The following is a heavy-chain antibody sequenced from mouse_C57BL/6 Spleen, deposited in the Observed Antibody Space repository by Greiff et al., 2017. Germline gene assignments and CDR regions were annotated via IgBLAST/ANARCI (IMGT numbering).Heavy chain of an antibody. V-gene: IGHV2-2*01. J-gene: IGHJ4*01. CDR2: IWSGGST. CDR3: ARKDDYGYAMDY. D-gene: IGHD2-4*01. Sequence: QVQLQQSGPGLVQPSQSLSITCTVSGFSLTSYGVHWVRQSPGKGLEWLGVIWSGGSTDYNAAFISRLSISKDNSKSHVFFKMNSLQADDTAIYYCARKDDYGYAMDYWGQGTSVTVSS. CDR1: GFSLTSYG.